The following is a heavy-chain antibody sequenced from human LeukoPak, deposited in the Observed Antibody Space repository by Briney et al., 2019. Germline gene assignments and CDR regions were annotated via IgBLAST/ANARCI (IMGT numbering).Heavy chain of an antibody. Sequence: SETLSLTCIVSGGSISSSSCYWGWIRQPPGKGLEWIGSIYYSGSTYYHPSLKSRVTISVDTSKNQFSLNLSAVTAADTAVYYCARDLIGWSSVVPAATPAPWGQGTLVTVSS. V-gene: IGHV4-39*07. CDR3: ARDLIGWSSVVPAATPAP. J-gene: IGHJ5*02. CDR2: IYYSGST. CDR1: GGSISSSSCY. D-gene: IGHD2-2*01.